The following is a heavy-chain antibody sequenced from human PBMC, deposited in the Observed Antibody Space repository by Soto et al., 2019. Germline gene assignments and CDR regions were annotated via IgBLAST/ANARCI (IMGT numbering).Heavy chain of an antibody. CDR1: GGSFSGYY. CDR2: INHSGST. V-gene: IGHV4-34*01. CDR3: ARGHQNWFDP. J-gene: IGHJ5*02. Sequence: QVQLQQWGAGLLKPSETLSLTCAVYGGSFSGYYWSWIRQPPGKGLEWIGEINHSGSTNYNPSLKSRVTISVDTSKNQFSLKLRSVTAADTAVYYCARGHQNWFDPWGQGTLVTVSS.